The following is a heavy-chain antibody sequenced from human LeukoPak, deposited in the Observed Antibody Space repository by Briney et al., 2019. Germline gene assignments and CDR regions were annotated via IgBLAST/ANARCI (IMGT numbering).Heavy chain of an antibody. CDR2: IIPILGIA. J-gene: IGHJ6*02. D-gene: IGHD2-2*01. V-gene: IGHV1-69*04. CDR1: GGTFSSYA. Sequence: GASVEVSCKASGGTFSSYAISWVRQAPGQGLEWMGRIIPILGIANYAQKFQGRVTITADKSTSTAYMELSSLRSEDTAVYYCARVPIVVVPAATDYYYYGMDVWGQGTTVTVSS. CDR3: ARVPIVVVPAATDYYYYGMDV.